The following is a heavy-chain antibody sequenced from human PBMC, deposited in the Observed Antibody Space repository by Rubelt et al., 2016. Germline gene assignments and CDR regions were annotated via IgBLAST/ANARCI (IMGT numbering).Heavy chain of an antibody. D-gene: IGHD4-11*01. V-gene: IGHV1-69*01. Sequence: QVQLVQSGAEVKKPGSSVKVSCKASGGTFSSYAISWVRQAPGQGLEWMGGIIPIFGTANYAQKFQGRVTITADESTSTAYMELCRRSSDDTAVYYCARRPDYSNYGWEDPWGQGTLVTVSS. CDR3: ARRPDYSNYGWEDP. J-gene: IGHJ5*02. CDR1: GGTFSSYA. CDR2: IIPIFGTA.